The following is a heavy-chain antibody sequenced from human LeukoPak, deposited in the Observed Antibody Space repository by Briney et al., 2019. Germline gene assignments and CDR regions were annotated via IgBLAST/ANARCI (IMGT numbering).Heavy chain of an antibody. Sequence: PSQTLSLTCTVSGGSISSGGYYWSWIRQHPGKGLEWIGYIYYSGSTYYNPSLKSRVTISVDTSKNQFSLKLSSVTAADTAVYYCARSRRSLTHYYYYGMDVWGQGTTVTVSS. J-gene: IGHJ6*02. CDR2: IYYSGST. D-gene: IGHD4/OR15-4a*01. V-gene: IGHV4-31*03. CDR3: ARSRRSLTHYYYYGMDV. CDR1: GGSISSGGYY.